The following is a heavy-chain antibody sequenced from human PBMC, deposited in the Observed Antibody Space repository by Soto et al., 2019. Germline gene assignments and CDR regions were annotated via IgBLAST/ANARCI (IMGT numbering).Heavy chain of an antibody. CDR1: ELTFSNHA. D-gene: IGHD6-19*01. V-gene: IGHV3-23*01. CDR3: AKEFHPSGSNTPSDY. CDR2: ISGSGGST. J-gene: IGHJ4*02. Sequence: SHRLSYTASELTFSNHAMRCIRKTTGKGLEWVSAISGSGGSTYYADSVKGRFTISRDNSKNTLYLQMNSLRAEDTAVYYCAKEFHPSGSNTPSDYWGQGTLVTVSS.